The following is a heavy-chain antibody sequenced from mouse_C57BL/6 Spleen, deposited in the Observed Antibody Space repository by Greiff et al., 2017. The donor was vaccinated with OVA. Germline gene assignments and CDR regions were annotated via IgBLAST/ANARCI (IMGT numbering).Heavy chain of an antibody. D-gene: IGHD1-1*01. CDR3: ARSVYYGSSYAFAY. J-gene: IGHJ3*01. Sequence: VQLQQSGAELVMPGASVKLSCKASGYTFTSYWMHWVKQRPGQGLEWIGEIDPSDSYTNYNQKFKGKSTLTVDKSSSTAYMQLSSLTSEDSAVYYCARSVYYGSSYAFAYWGQGTLVTVSA. V-gene: IGHV1-69*01. CDR2: IDPSDSYT. CDR1: GYTFTSYW.